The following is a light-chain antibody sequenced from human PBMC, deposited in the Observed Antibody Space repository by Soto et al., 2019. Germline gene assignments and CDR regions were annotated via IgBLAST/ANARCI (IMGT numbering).Light chain of an antibody. CDR3: QQFSSYPLT. J-gene: IGKJ4*01. CDR1: QTVSTS. V-gene: IGKV3-15*01. Sequence: VMTQAPSTLSGFPGARATLSGRASQTVSTSLAWYQQKPGQAPRLLIYGASTRASGVPARFSGGGSGTDFTLTISRLEPEDFAVYYCQQFSSYPLTFGGGTKVEIK. CDR2: GAS.